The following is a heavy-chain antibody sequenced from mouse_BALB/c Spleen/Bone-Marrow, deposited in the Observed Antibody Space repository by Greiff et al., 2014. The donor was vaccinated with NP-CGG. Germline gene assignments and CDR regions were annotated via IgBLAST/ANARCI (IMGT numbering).Heavy chain of an antibody. V-gene: IGHV5-17*02. CDR3: SRSGSSSGYFDY. CDR2: FSSGSSTS. Sequence: EVQGGGSGGGLVQPGGSRKLSCAASGFTFSSFGMHWVRQAPEKGLEWVAYFSSGSSTSYYADKVMGRFTISRDNPKNTMFLQMPSLRSEDTAMYYCSRSGSSSGYFDYWGQGTTLTVSS. CDR1: GFTFSSFG. D-gene: IGHD1-1*01. J-gene: IGHJ2*01.